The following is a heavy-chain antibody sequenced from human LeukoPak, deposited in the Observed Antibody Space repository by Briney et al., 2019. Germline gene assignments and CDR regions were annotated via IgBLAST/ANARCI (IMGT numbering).Heavy chain of an antibody. J-gene: IGHJ4*02. CDR2: ISSSSSTI. D-gene: IGHD3-10*02. Sequence: GGSLRLSCAASGFTFSSYSMNWVRQAPGKGLEWVSYISSSSSTIYYADSVKGRFTISRDNAKNSLYLQMNSLRAEDTAVYYCVRVEGDHSIYYYVIDSWGRGTLVTVSS. CDR3: VRVEGDHSIYYYVIDS. V-gene: IGHV3-48*01. CDR1: GFTFSSYS.